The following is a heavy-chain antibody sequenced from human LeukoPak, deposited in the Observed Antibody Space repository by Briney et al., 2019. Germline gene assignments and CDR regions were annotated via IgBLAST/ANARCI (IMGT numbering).Heavy chain of an antibody. D-gene: IGHD3-10*01. CDR3: ARGAWFGELAIDR. CDR1: GGSISSGSYY. CDR2: ISNSGNT. J-gene: IGHJ5*02. V-gene: IGHV4-61*02. Sequence: SETLSLTCTVSGGSISSGSYYWNWIRKPAGKGLEWIGRISNSGNTNYNPSITGRVTISRDTSNNQFSLKMNSVTAADTAVYFCARGAWFGELAIDRWGQGTLVTVS.